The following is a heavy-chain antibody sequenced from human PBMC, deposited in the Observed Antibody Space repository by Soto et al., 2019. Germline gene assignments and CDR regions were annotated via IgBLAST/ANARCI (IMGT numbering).Heavy chain of an antibody. D-gene: IGHD1-26*01. CDR2: FDPEDGET. CDR1: GSTLTELS. Sequence: ASLKVSCKFSGSTLTELSMHWVRQSPGKGLELIGGFDPEDGETIYAQKFQGRVTMTEDTSTDTAYMELRSLRSEDTAVYYCATAREWELLLGWANWFEPWGQGTLVTVSS. J-gene: IGHJ5*02. CDR3: ATAREWELLLGWANWFEP. V-gene: IGHV1-24*01.